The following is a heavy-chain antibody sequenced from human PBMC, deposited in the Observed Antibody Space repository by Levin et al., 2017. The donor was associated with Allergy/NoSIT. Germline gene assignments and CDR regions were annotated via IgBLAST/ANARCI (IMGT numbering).Heavy chain of an antibody. D-gene: IGHD4-11*01. CDR2: IYYSGST. Sequence: SETLSLTCTVSGGSISSYYWSWIRQPAGKGLEWIGCIYYSGSTNYNPSLKSRVTISVDTSKNQFSLRLSSVTAADTAVYYCARDRTTQHASGVYYYGMDVWGQGTTVTVSS. CDR1: GGSISSYY. CDR3: ARDRTTQHASGVYYYGMDV. V-gene: IGHV4-59*01. J-gene: IGHJ6*02.